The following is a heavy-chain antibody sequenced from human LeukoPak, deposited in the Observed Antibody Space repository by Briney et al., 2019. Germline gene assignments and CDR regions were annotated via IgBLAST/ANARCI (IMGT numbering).Heavy chain of an antibody. V-gene: IGHV3-21*04. CDR3: GKGGEKRTSSSFFDN. J-gene: IGHJ4*02. CDR1: GFRFSNSA. Sequence: GGSLRLSCATSGFRFSNSAFNWVRQAPGQGLEWVSSIDDPNSYKYYADSVRGRFTVSRDNAKNLVFLQMNSLRAEDMAFYYCGKGGEKRTSSSFFDNWGQGTLVTVSS. CDR2: IDDPNSYK. D-gene: IGHD6-6*01.